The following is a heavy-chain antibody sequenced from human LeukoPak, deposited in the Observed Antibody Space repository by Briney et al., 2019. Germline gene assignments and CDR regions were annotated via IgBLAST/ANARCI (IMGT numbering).Heavy chain of an antibody. V-gene: IGHV3-53*01. CDR2: IYSGGTI. CDR1: GFSVRTNY. J-gene: IGHJ3*01. D-gene: IGHD3-22*01. Sequence: GGSLRLSCAASGFSVRTNYMSWVRQAPGKGLEWVSVIYSGGTIRYADSVKGRFTISRDNSRDTLHLHMNSLRVDDTAVYYCVRAVHHLFYSDSSGYYGGAFDVWGQGTVVTVSS. CDR3: VRAVHHLFYSDSSGYYGGAFDV.